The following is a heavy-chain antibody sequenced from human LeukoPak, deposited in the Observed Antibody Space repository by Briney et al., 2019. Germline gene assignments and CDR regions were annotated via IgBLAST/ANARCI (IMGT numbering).Heavy chain of an antibody. J-gene: IGHJ6*03. CDR2: TYYRTKWYN. CDR3: ARSPYYDYYMDV. CDR1: GDTFSSNSAA. V-gene: IGHV6-1*01. Sequence: SQTLSLTCAISGDTFSSNSAAWNWLRQSPSRGLEWLVRTYYRTKWYNNYAVSVKSRITINPDTSKNQFSLQLNSVTPEDTAVYYCARSPYYDYYMDVWGKGTTVTVSS.